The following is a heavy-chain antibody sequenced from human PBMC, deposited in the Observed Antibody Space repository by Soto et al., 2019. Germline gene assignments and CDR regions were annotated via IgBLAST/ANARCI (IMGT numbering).Heavy chain of an antibody. CDR3: ARAYDEKDAFDI. CDR2: IWYDGSNK. J-gene: IGHJ3*02. V-gene: IGHV3-33*01. Sequence: QVQLVESGGGVVQPGRSLRLSCAASGFTFSSYGMHWVRQAPGKGLEWVAVIWYDGSNKYYADSVKGRFTISRDNSKNTLYLQMISLRAEDTAVYYCARAYDEKDAFDILGQGTMVTVSS. CDR1: GFTFSSYG. D-gene: IGHD1-1*01.